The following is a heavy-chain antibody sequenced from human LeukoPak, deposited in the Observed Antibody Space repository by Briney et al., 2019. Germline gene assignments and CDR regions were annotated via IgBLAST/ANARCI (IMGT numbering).Heavy chain of an antibody. Sequence: GGSLRLSCADSGFTFSSYWMHWVRQAPGKGLVWVSRISSDGSSTNFADSVKGRLTISRDNAKNTLYLQMNGLRAEDTAVYYCALFSGLHSAMDGYWGQGTLVTVSS. CDR1: GFTFSSYW. D-gene: IGHD5-18*01. J-gene: IGHJ4*02. V-gene: IGHV3-74*01. CDR3: ALFSGLHSAMDGY. CDR2: ISSDGSST.